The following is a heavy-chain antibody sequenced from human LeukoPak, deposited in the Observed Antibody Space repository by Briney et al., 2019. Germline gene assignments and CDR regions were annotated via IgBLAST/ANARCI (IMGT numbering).Heavy chain of an antibody. CDR2: INPNSGGT. Sequence: GASVKVSCKASGYTFTGYYMHWVRQAPGQGLEWMGWINPNSGGTNYAQKFQGRVTMTTDTSTSTAYMELRSLRSDDTAVYYCARDFALVVAATRYDAFDIWGQGTMVTVSS. D-gene: IGHD2-15*01. CDR3: ARDFALVVAATRYDAFDI. J-gene: IGHJ3*02. CDR1: GYTFTGYY. V-gene: IGHV1-2*02.